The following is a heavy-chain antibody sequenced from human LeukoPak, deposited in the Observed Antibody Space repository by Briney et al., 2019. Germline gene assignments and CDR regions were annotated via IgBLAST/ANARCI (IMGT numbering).Heavy chain of an antibody. CDR1: GFTFSSYS. Sequence: GGSLRLSCAASGFTFSSYSMNWVRQAPGKGLEWVAAISTTSGDIYYADSVKGRFTISRDNAKNSLYLQMNSLRVEDTALYYCARRAPSHDFDDWGQGTLVTVSS. V-gene: IGHV3-21*01. J-gene: IGHJ4*02. CDR3: ARRAPSHDFDD. CDR2: ISTTSGDI.